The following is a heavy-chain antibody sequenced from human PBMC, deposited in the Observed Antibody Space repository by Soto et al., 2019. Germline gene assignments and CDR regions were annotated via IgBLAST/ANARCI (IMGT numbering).Heavy chain of an antibody. CDR3: ARGGGSGSSFVGYYYYTLDV. D-gene: IGHD1-26*01. J-gene: IGHJ6*02. CDR1: GFTFSTYG. V-gene: IGHV3-33*01. Sequence: QVQLVESGGGVVQPGRSLRLSCTVSGFTFSTYGMHWVRQAPGKGLEWVTVIWYDGSNKYYADSVKGRFTISRDNSKNTLYLQMNSLRADDTAVYYCARGGGSGSSFVGYYYYTLDVWGQGTTVSVSS. CDR2: IWYDGSNK.